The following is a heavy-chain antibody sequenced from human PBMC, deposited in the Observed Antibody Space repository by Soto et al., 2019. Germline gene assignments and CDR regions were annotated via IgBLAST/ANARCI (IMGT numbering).Heavy chain of an antibody. CDR2: ISWNSGSI. CDR1: GFTFDDYA. CDR3: AKDISWNYEGWFDP. D-gene: IGHD1-7*01. Sequence: EVQLVESGGGLVQPGRSLRLSCAASGFTFDDYAMHWVRQAPGKGLEWVSGISWNSGSIGYADSVKGRFTISRDNAKNSLYPQMNSLRAEDTALYYCAKDISWNYEGWFDPWGQGTLVTVSS. J-gene: IGHJ5*02. V-gene: IGHV3-9*01.